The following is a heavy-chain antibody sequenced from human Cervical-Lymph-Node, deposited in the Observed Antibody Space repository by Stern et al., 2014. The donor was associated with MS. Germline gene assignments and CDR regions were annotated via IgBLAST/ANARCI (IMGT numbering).Heavy chain of an antibody. CDR3: ARDSRHYDASYYFDS. CDR1: GGTFSSYA. D-gene: IGHD3-16*01. V-gene: IGHV1-69*01. CDR2: IIPIFGTA. J-gene: IGHJ4*02. Sequence: QVQLGQSGAEAKKPGSSVKVSCKASGGTFSSYAINWGRQAPGQGPEWMGGIIPIFGTANYAQKFQGRGTITADESTSTAYMELSSLRSEDTAVYYCARDSRHYDASYYFDSWGQGTLVTVSS.